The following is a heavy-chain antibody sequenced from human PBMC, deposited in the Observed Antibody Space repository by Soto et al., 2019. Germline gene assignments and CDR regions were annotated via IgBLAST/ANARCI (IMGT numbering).Heavy chain of an antibody. V-gene: IGHV1-18*01. CDR3: ARLFGYSGYDLGFNYYYYYMDV. J-gene: IGHJ6*03. D-gene: IGHD5-12*01. Sequence: ASVKVSCKASGYTFTSYGISWVRQAPGQGLEWMGWISAYNGNTNYAQKLQGRVTMTTDTSTSTAYMELRSLRSDDTAVYYCARLFGYSGYDLGFNYYYYYMDVWGKGTTVTVSS. CDR1: GYTFTSYG. CDR2: ISAYNGNT.